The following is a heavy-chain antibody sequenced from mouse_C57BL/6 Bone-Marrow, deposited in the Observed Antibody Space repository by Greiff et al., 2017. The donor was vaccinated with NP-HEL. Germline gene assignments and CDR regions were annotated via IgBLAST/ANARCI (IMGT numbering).Heavy chain of an antibody. CDR3: ARSRPLYGSSYWYFDV. CDR2: IYPRSGNT. Sequence: VQLQQSGAELARPGASVKLSCKASGYTFTSYGISWVKQRTGQGLEWIGEIYPRSGNTYYNEKFKGKATLTADQSSSTAYMELRSLTSEDSAVYFCARSRPLYGSSYWYFDVWGTGTTVTVSS. D-gene: IGHD1-1*01. V-gene: IGHV1-81*01. J-gene: IGHJ1*03. CDR1: GYTFTSYG.